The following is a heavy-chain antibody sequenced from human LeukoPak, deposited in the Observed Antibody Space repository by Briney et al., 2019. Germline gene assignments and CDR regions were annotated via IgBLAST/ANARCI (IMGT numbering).Heavy chain of an antibody. CDR2: INHSGST. Sequence: PSETLSLTCAVYGGSFSGYYWSRVRQPPGKGLEWIGEINHSGSTNYNPSLKSRVTISVDTSKNQFSLKLSSVTAADTAVYYCARRERGYYYDSKNWFDPWGQGTLVTVSS. CDR1: GGSFSGYY. CDR3: ARRERGYYYDSKNWFDP. D-gene: IGHD3-22*01. V-gene: IGHV4-34*01. J-gene: IGHJ5*02.